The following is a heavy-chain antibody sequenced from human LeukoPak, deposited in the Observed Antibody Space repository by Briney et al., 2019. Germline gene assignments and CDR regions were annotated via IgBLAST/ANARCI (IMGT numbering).Heavy chain of an antibody. CDR1: AGTFSSYA. J-gene: IGHJ5*02. CDR2: IIPIFGTA. CDR3: ARDPANYYGSGSYHNWFDP. Sequence: SVKVSCKASAGTFSSYAISWVRQAPGQGLEWMGGIIPIFGTANYAQKFQGRVTITADKSTSTAYMELSSLRSGDTAVYYCARDPANYYGSGSYHNWFDPWGQGTLVTVSS. V-gene: IGHV1-69*06. D-gene: IGHD3-10*01.